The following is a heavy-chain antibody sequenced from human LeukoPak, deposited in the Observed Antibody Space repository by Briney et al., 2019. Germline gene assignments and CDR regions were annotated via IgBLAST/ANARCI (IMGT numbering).Heavy chain of an antibody. D-gene: IGHD1-26*01. J-gene: IGHJ3*02. Sequence: PGGSLRLSCAASGFTFSSYAMHWVRQAPGKGLEYVSAISSNGGSTYYANSVKGRFTISRDNSKNTLYPQMGSLRAEDMAVYYCARGDSGSYRPFDIWGQGTMVTVSS. CDR1: GFTFSSYA. V-gene: IGHV3-64*01. CDR3: ARGDSGSYRPFDI. CDR2: ISSNGGST.